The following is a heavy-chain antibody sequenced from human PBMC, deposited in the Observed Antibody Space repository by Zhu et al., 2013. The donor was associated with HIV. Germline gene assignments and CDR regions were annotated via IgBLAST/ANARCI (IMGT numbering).Heavy chain of an antibody. V-gene: IGHV4-39*07. D-gene: IGHD6-19*01. J-gene: IGHJ4*02. CDR2: IYYSGST. Sequence: VQLQESGPGLVKPSETLSLNCTVSGGSISRSAYYWGWIRQSPGKGLEWIGHIYYSGSTDYNPSLQSRATISVDTSKNQFFLKLRYMTAADTAVYFCARDTSGWYGYFDFWGQGSLVTVSS. CDR3: ARDTSGWYGYFDF. CDR1: GGSISRSAYY.